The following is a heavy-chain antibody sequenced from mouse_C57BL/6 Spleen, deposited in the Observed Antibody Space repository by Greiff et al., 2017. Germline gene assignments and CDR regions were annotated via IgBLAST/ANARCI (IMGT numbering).Heavy chain of an antibody. Sequence: VQLQQSGAELASPGASVTLSCKASGYTFTDYFMNWVKKRPGQGLEWIGRIYPVSGDTNYNQKFKGKATFSVDRSSSTAYMELNSLTSEYPAVYYCEGGSYLSYAMDYWGQGTSVTVSS. J-gene: IGHJ4*01. CDR2: IYPVSGDT. CDR3: EGGSYLSYAMDY. V-gene: IGHV1-11*01. D-gene: IGHD1-1*02. CDR1: GYTFTDYF.